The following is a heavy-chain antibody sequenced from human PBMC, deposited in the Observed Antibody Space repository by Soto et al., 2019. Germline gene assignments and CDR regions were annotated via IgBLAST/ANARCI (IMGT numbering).Heavy chain of an antibody. J-gene: IGHJ3*01. CDR1: GFAFSGFA. CDR2: ISSESSYI. D-gene: IGHD1-26*01. V-gene: IGHV3-21*06. Sequence: EVQLVESGGGLVKPGGSRRLSCAGSGFAFSGFAMNWVRQAPGKGLEWVSSISSESSYIYYAASLDGRFTISRDNARNSGFLQMDSLGGEDTATYYCAGGIPLSGRISSPYGFDVWGRGTVVTVSS. CDR3: AGGIPLSGRISSPYGFDV.